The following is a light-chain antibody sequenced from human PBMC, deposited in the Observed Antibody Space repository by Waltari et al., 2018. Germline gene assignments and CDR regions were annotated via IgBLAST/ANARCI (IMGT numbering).Light chain of an antibody. J-gene: IGLJ3*02. Sequence: QSALTQPASVSGSPGQSTTISGTGTTSYVGVYNYVSWYQQHPGKAPKPMINDVSKRPSGVSNRFSGSKSGNTASLTISGLQAEDEADYYCCSYAGSSTWVFGGGTKLTVL. CDR3: CSYAGSSTWV. CDR2: DVS. V-gene: IGLV2-23*02. CDR1: TSYVGVYNY.